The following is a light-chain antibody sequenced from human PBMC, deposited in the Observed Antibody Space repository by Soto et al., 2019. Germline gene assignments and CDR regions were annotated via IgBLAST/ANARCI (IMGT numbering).Light chain of an antibody. Sequence: DIQLTQSPSFRSPCILGSGRSGCRASQVISTSLAWYQVKPGKAPKLLIYAASTLESGVPSRFSATVSGTEFSLTITSLQPEDFATYYCQQLFDSPITFGQGTRLEI. V-gene: IGKV1-9*01. J-gene: IGKJ5*01. CDR1: QVISTS. CDR3: QQLFDSPIT. CDR2: AAS.